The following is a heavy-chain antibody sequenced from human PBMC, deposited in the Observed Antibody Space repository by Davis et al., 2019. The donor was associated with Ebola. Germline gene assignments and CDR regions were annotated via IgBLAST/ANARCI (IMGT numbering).Heavy chain of an antibody. CDR2: INAGNGNT. D-gene: IGHD4-17*01. V-gene: IGHV1-3*01. CDR1: GYTFTSYA. Sequence: ASVKVSCKASGYTFTSYAMHWVRQAPGQRLEWMGWINAGNGNTKYAQKFQGRVTMTRNTSISTAYMELSSLRSEDTAVYYCARGYGDFYYYGMDVWGQGTTVTVSS. J-gene: IGHJ6*02. CDR3: ARGYGDFYYYGMDV.